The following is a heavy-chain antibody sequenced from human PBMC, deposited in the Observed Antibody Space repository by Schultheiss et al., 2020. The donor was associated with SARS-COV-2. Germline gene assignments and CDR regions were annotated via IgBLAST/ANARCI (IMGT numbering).Heavy chain of an antibody. CDR3: ARARHNVMWSFDL. D-gene: IGHD2/OR15-2a*01. CDR2: VSYTGRT. CDR1: GFTVSSNY. Sequence: GSLRLSCAASGFTVSSNYMSWVRQAPGKGLEWIGEVSYTGRTNYNASFVSRATMSIDTSENRFSLRLRSVTAADTAIYYCARARHNVMWSFDLWGQGTPVTVSS. V-gene: IGHV4-4*02. J-gene: IGHJ4*02.